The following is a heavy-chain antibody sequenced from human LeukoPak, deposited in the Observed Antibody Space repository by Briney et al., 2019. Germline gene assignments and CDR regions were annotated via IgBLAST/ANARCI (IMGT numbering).Heavy chain of an antibody. CDR1: GFTFSSYA. D-gene: IGHD2-2*01. CDR3: AKGCSSTSCYWGNYFDY. CDR2: ISGSGGST. V-gene: IGHV3-23*01. Sequence: PGGSLRLSCAASGFTFSSYAMSWVRQAPGKGLEWVSAISGSGGSTYYADSVKGRFTISRDNSKNTLYLQMNSLRAEDTAVYYCAKGCSSTSCYWGNYFDYWGQGTLVTVSS. J-gene: IGHJ4*02.